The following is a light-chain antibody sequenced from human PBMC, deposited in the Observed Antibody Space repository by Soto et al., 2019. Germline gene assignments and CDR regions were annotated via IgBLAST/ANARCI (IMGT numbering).Light chain of an antibody. J-gene: IGLJ2*01. Sequence: QPVLTQPASVSGSPGQSITISCTGTSSDVGGYNYVSWYQQHPGKAPKPMIYEVSNRPSGVSNRFSGSKSGNTASLTISGLQAEDEADYYCSSYTSSSTHVVFGGGTKLTVL. CDR2: EVS. V-gene: IGLV2-14*01. CDR3: SSYTSSSTHVV. CDR1: SSDVGGYNY.